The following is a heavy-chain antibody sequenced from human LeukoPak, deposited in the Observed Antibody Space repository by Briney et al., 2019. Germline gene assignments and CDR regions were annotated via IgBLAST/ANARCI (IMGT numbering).Heavy chain of an antibody. CDR3: ASYDSSGYYYGA. CDR2: MNPNSGNT. Sequence: ASVKVSCKASGYTFSDYYIHWLRQAPGQGLEWMGWMNPNSGNTGYAQKFQGRVTMTRNTSISTAYMELSSLRSEDTAVYYCASYDSSGYYYGAWGQGTLVTVSS. V-gene: IGHV1-8*02. CDR1: GYTFSDYY. D-gene: IGHD3-22*01. J-gene: IGHJ5*02.